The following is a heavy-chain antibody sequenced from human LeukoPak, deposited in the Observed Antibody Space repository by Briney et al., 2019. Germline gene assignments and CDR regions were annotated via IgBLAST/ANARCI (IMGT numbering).Heavy chain of an antibody. CDR1: GGSISNYY. CDR3: AMTYYHDSSLHYFDY. Sequence: SETLSLTCTVSGGSISNYYWSWIRQPAGKGLEWIGRIYTSGTTHYNPSLKSRVTMSVDTSKNQFSLRLSSVTAADTAVYYCAMTYYHDSSLHYFDYWGQGTLVTVSS. CDR2: IYTSGTT. D-gene: IGHD3-22*01. J-gene: IGHJ4*02. V-gene: IGHV4-4*07.